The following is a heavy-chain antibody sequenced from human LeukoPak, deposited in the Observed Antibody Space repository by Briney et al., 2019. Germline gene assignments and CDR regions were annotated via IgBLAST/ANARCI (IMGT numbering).Heavy chain of an antibody. D-gene: IGHD2/OR15-2a*01. CDR1: GYTFTGYF. J-gene: IGHJ4*02. V-gene: IGHV1-2*02. CDR2: INPNSGDT. Sequence: GASVKVSCKTSGYTFTGYFMHWVRQAPGQGLEWMGWINPNSGDTHYAQKFQGRVTMTRDTSISTAYMELSGLRSDDTAVYYCAREDNSISDYWGQGTLVTVSS. CDR3: AREDNSISDY.